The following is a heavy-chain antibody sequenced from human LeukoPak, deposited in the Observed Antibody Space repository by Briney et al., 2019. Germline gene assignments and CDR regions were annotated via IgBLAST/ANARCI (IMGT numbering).Heavy chain of an antibody. CDR3: ARDLGGNWNYFDY. V-gene: IGHV4-61*02. J-gene: IGHJ4*02. D-gene: IGHD1-1*01. CDR2: IYTSGST. CDR1: GGSVSSGSYY. Sequence: SETLSLTCTVSGGSVSSGSYYWSWIRQPAGKGLEWIGRIYTSGSTNYNPSLKSRVTMSVDTSKNQFSLKLSSVTAADTAVYYCARDLGGNWNYFDYWGQGTLVTVSS.